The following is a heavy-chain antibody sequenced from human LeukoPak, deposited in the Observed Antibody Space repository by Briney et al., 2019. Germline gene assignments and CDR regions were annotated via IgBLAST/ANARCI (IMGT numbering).Heavy chain of an antibody. CDR3: ARETGTTSKYFDY. D-gene: IGHD1-1*01. V-gene: IGHV1-2*02. CDR1: GYTFTDYY. J-gene: IGHJ4*02. Sequence: GASVKVSCKASGYTFTDYYIHWLRQAPGQGLEWMGWINPNSGATNYAQKFQGRVTMTRDTSISTAYMELSRLISDDTAVYYCARETGTTSKYFDYWGQGALLTVSS. CDR2: INPNSGAT.